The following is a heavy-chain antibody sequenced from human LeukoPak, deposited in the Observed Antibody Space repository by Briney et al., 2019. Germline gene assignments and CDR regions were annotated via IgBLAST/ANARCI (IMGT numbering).Heavy chain of an antibody. CDR3: ARVLASRLLWFGETFDY. V-gene: IGHV1-2*02. D-gene: IGHD3-10*01. Sequence: GASVTVSCKASGYTFTGYYMHWVRQAPGQGLEWMGWINPNSGGTNYAQKFQGRVTMTRDTSISTAYMELSRLRSDDTAVYYCARVLASRLLWFGETFDYWGQGTLVTVSS. CDR2: INPNSGGT. CDR1: GYTFTGYY. J-gene: IGHJ4*02.